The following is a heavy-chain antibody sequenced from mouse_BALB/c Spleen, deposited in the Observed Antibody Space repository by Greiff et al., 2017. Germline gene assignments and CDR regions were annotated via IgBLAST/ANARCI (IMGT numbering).Heavy chain of an antibody. V-gene: IGHV14-4*02. CDR1: GFNIKDYY. CDR3: NAWVATWFAY. Sequence: VQLKQSGAELVRSGASVKLSCTASGFNIKDYYMHWVKQRPEQGLEWIGWIDPENGDTEYAPKFQGKATMTADTSSNTAYLQLSSLTSEDTAVYYCNAWVATWFAYWGQGTLVTVSA. J-gene: IGHJ3*01. CDR2: IDPENGDT. D-gene: IGHD1-1*02.